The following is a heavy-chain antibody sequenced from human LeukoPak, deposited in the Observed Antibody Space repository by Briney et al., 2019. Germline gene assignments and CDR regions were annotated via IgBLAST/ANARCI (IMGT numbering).Heavy chain of an antibody. CDR1: GGSISSGDYY. D-gene: IGHD3/OR15-3a*01. J-gene: IGHJ5*02. V-gene: IGHV4-30-4*01. CDR2: IYYSGST. CDR3: ARGAPDLPDNWFDP. Sequence: PSETLSLTCTVSGGSISSGDYYWSWIRQPPGKGLECIGYIYYSGSTYYNPSLKSRVTISVDTSKNQFSLKLSSVTAADTAVYYCARGAPDLPDNWFDPWGQGTLVTVSS.